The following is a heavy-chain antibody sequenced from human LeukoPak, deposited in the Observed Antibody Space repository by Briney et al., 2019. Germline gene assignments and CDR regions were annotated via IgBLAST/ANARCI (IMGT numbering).Heavy chain of an antibody. J-gene: IGHJ5*02. CDR2: IYTSGST. Sequence: SQTLSLTCTVSGGSISGGTYYWSWIRQPAGKGLEWIGRIYTSGSTNYNPSLKSRVTISVDTSKNQFSLKLSSVTAADTAVYYCARQIIVPAARFDPWGQGTLVTVSS. CDR1: GGSISGGTYY. D-gene: IGHD2-2*01. CDR3: ARQIIVPAARFDP. V-gene: IGHV4-61*02.